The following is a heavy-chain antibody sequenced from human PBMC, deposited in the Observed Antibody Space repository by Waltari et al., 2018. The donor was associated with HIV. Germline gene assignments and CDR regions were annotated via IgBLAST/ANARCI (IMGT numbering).Heavy chain of an antibody. CDR3: AKGGTSGYTFGFGR. V-gene: IGHV3-74*01. CDR1: GFTFSSYW. J-gene: IGHJ1*01. Sequence: EVQLVESGGGLVQPGGSLRLSCAASGFTFSSYWMHWVRQAPGKGLVWVSHINSDGSITSHADSVKGRFTISRDNARNTLYLQMNSLGAEDTAMYYCAKGGTSGYTFGFGRWGQGTLVTVSS. D-gene: IGHD5-18*01. CDR2: INSDGSIT.